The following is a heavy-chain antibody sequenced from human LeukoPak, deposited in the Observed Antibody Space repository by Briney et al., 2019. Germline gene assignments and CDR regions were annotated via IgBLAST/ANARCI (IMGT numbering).Heavy chain of an antibody. V-gene: IGHV3-23*01. CDR3: AKKNYYGSGSYQQFDY. Sequence: PGGPLRLSCAASGFTFSSYAMSWVRQAPGKGLERVSAISGSGGSTYYADSVKGRFTISRDNSKNTLYLQMNSLRAEDTAVYYCAKKNYYGSGSYQQFDYWGQGTLVTVSS. CDR2: ISGSGGST. J-gene: IGHJ4*02. CDR1: GFTFSSYA. D-gene: IGHD3-10*01.